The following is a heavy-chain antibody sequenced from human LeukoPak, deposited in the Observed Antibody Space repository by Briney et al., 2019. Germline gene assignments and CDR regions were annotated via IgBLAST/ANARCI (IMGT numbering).Heavy chain of an antibody. CDR3: ARSRADSRGYLLAPSDY. CDR1: GFSRSTSGVR. CDR2: IYWDDDK. V-gene: IGHV2-5*02. J-gene: IGHJ4*02. Sequence: ESGPTLVKPTQTLTLTCTFSGFSRSTSGVRVGWIRQPPGKALEWLALIYWDDDKRYSPSLKSRLTINKDTSKNQVVLTMTNMDPVDTATYDCARSRADSRGYLLAPSDYWGQGTLVTVSS. D-gene: IGHD3-22*01.